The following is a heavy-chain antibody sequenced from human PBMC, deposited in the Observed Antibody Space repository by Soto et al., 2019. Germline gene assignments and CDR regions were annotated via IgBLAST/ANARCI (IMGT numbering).Heavy chain of an antibody. CDR3: ARGAVPATATSPWFDP. D-gene: IGHD2-2*01. V-gene: IGHV3-23*01. CDR2: ISGSGDST. Sequence: EVQLLESGGGSVQPGGSLRLSCAASGFTFSSYGMTFSSYAMSWVRQAPGKGLEWVSTISGSGDSTYYADSVKGRFTISRDNSKNTLFLQMNSLRAGDTALYYCARGAVPATATSPWFDPWGQGTLVTVSS. J-gene: IGHJ5*02. CDR1: GFTFSSYGMTFSSYA.